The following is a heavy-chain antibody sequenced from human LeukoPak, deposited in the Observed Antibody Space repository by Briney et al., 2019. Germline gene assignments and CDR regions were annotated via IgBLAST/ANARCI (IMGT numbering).Heavy chain of an antibody. V-gene: IGHV4-39*07. CDR2: IYYSGST. D-gene: IGHD2-15*01. J-gene: IGHJ4*02. CDR3: ARVAAKTVDY. CDR1: GGSISTSSYY. Sequence: SETLSLTCIVSGGSISTSSYYWGWIRQSPGKGLEWIGSIYYSGSTNYNPSLKSRVTISVDTSKNQFSLKLSSVTAADTAVYYCARVAAKTVDYWGQGTLVTVSS.